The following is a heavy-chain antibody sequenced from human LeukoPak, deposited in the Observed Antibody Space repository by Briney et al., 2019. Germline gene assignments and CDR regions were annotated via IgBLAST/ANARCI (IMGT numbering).Heavy chain of an antibody. J-gene: IGHJ4*02. CDR1: GGSISSSSYY. Sequence: SETLSLTCTVSGGSISSSSYYWGWIRQPPGKGLEWIGNTYFGGSTYFNPSLKSRVTISVDTSKNQFSLELNSVTAADTAVYYCAAAFDYWGQGTLVTVSS. D-gene: IGHD6-25*01. CDR3: AAAFDY. V-gene: IGHV4-39*01. CDR2: TYFGGST.